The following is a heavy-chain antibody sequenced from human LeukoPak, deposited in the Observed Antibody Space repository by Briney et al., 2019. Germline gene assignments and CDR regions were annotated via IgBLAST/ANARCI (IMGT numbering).Heavy chain of an antibody. CDR2: IRSNAYGGTT. Sequence: GGSLRLSCTASGFTFGDYAMSWFRQAPGKGLEWVGFIRSNAYGGTTEYAASVKGRFTISRDDSKSIAYLQMNSLKTEDTAVCYCTRDEGPYYDILTGYPQGFDPWGQGTLVTVSS. D-gene: IGHD3-9*01. CDR1: GFTFGDYA. J-gene: IGHJ5*02. CDR3: TRDEGPYYDILTGYPQGFDP. V-gene: IGHV3-49*03.